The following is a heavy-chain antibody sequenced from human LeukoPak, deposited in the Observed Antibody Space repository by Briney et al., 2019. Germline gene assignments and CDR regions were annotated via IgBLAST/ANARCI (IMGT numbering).Heavy chain of an antibody. CDR1: GIILSKAL. D-gene: IGHD1-26*01. V-gene: IGHV3-15*01. CDR2: IKRQSDGGTT. J-gene: IGHJ3*01. Sequence: GGPFSLSWAPSGIILSKALMTWARQVPGKGREWVGHIKRQSDGGTTDYVAPVKGRFTISRDDAKNTVYLQMNSLKTEDTAVYYCTTWDGVDWGQGTMVTVSS. CDR3: TTWDGVD.